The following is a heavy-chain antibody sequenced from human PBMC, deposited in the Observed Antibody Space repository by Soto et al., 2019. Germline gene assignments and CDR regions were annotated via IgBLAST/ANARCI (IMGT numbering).Heavy chain of an antibody. D-gene: IGHD3-22*01. V-gene: IGHV4-59*01. CDR3: ARTYYYDSRAWYYYYYGMDV. J-gene: IGHJ6*02. Sequence: PSETLSLTCTVSGGSISSYYWSWIRQPPGKGLEWIGYIYYSGGTNYNPSLKSRVTISVDTSKNQFSLKLSSVTAADTAVYYCARTYYYDSRAWYYYYYGMDVWGQGTTVTVSS. CDR2: IYYSGGT. CDR1: GGSISSYY.